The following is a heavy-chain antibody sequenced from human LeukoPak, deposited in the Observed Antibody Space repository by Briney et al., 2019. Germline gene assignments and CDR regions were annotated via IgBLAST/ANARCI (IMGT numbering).Heavy chain of an antibody. V-gene: IGHV4-39*07. CDR2: IYYSGST. D-gene: IGHD3-10*01. CDR3: ARGPMVPLLGY. Sequence: SETLSLTCTVPGGSISSSSYYWGWIRQPPGKGLEWIGSIYYSGSTYYNPSLKSRVTISVDTSKNQFSLKLSSVTAADTAVYYCARGPMVPLLGYWGQGTLVTVSS. J-gene: IGHJ4*02. CDR1: GGSISSSSYY.